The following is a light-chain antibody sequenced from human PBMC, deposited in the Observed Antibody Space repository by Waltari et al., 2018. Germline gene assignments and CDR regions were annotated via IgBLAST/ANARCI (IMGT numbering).Light chain of an antibody. CDR3: FCYMGSGIWV. CDR2: KGN. CDR1: YGSVPTTSY. Sequence: QPVVTQEPSLSVSPGGTVTLTCAFSYGSVPTTSYAPWYQQNPGQPPRTPVYKGNRRSSGVPDRFSGSILGNKAALTIAGAQADDESHYFCFCYMGSGIWVSGGGTKLTVL. V-gene: IGLV8-61*01. J-gene: IGLJ3*02.